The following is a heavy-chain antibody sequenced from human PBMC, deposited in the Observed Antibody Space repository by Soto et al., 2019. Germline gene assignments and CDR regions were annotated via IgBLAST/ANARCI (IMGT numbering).Heavy chain of an antibody. D-gene: IGHD1-7*01. CDR2: ISGSGGST. J-gene: IGHJ4*02. Sequence: GGSLRLSCAASGFTFRAFAMNWVRQGPGKGLEWVSAISGSGGSTYYADSVKGRFTISRDNSKNTLYLQMNSLRAEDTAVYYCAKIPTQLPNWGQGTQVTVSS. CDR3: AKIPTQLPN. V-gene: IGHV3-23*01. CDR1: GFTFRAFA.